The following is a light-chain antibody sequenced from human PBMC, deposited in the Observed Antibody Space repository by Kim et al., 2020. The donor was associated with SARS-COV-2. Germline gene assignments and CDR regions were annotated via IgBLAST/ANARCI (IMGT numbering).Light chain of an antibody. V-gene: IGKV1-39*01. CDR1: QHISNS. J-gene: IGKJ1*01. Sequence: ASVRDRVTSTCRTSQHISNSLNWYQQKPGKAPTLLIYEASTLQSGVPSRFSGSGSGTDFTLTITSLQPEDSASYYCQQTFSTSWTFGQGTKVDIK. CDR2: EAS. CDR3: QQTFSTSWT.